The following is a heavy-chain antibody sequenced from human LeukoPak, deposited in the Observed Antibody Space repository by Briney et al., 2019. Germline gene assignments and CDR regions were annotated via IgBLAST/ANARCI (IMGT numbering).Heavy chain of an antibody. V-gene: IGHV3-23*01. D-gene: IGHD6-19*01. Sequence: PGGSLRLSCAASGFTFSSYAMSWVRQAPGKGLEWVSAISGSGGSTYYADSVKGRFSISRDSSKNTLFLQMSSLRPEDTAAYYCARDWGSSGWYNWFDSWGQGTLVTVSS. CDR3: ARDWGSSGWYNWFDS. CDR2: ISGSGGST. J-gene: IGHJ5*01. CDR1: GFTFSSYA.